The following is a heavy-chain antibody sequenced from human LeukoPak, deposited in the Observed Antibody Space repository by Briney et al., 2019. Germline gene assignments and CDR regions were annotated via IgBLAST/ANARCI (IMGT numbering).Heavy chain of an antibody. J-gene: IGHJ4*02. D-gene: IGHD3-3*01. CDR3: AGATLYGVVPDY. CDR2: INPNSGGT. CDR1: GYTFTGYY. V-gene: IGHV1-2*02. Sequence: ASVKVSCKASGYTFTGYYMHWVRQAPGQGLGWMGWINPNSGGTNYAQKFQGRVTMTRDTSISTAYMELSRLRSDDTAVYYCAGATLYGVVPDYWGQGTLVTVSS.